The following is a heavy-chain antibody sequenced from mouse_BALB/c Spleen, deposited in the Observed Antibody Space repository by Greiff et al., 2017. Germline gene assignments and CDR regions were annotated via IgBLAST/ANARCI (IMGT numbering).Heavy chain of an antibody. CDR2: IDPENGDT. CDR3: NAGTMITTSYAMAY. CDR1: GFNIKDYY. J-gene: IGHJ4*01. V-gene: IGHV14-4*02. Sequence: VQLPQSGAELVRSGASVKLSCTASGFNIKDYYMHWVKQRPEQGLEWIGWIDPENGDTEYAPKFQGKATMTADTSSNTAYLQLSSLTSEDTAVYDCNAGTMITTSYAMAYWGQGTSVTVSA. D-gene: IGHD2-4*01.